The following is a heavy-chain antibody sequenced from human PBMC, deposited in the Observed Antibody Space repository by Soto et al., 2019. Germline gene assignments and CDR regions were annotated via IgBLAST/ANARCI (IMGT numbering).Heavy chain of an antibody. J-gene: IGHJ6*03. CDR1: GGTFSSYT. Sequence: SVKVSCKASGGTFSSYTISWVRQAPGQGLEWMGRIIPILGIANYAQKFQGRVTITADKSTSTAYMELSSLRSEDTAVYYCARDYPKVTTKTIYYYYYYLDVWSKGTTVTVSS. CDR3: ARDYPKVTTKTIYYYYYYLDV. V-gene: IGHV1-69*04. D-gene: IGHD4-4*01. CDR2: IIPILGIA.